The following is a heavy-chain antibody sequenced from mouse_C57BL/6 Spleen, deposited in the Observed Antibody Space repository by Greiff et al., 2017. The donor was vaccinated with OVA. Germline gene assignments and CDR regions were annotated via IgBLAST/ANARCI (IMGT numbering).Heavy chain of an antibody. V-gene: IGHV6-3*01. CDR3: TGGYEGYFDV. J-gene: IGHJ1*03. Sequence: DVQLQESGGGLVQPGGSMKLSCVASGFTFSNYWMNWVRQSPEQGLEWVAQIRLKSDNYETHYAESVKGRFTISRDDSKSSVYLQMNNLRAEDTGIYYCTGGYEGYFDVWGTGTTVTVSS. CDR1: GFTFSNYW. CDR2: IRLKSDNYET. D-gene: IGHD2-12*01.